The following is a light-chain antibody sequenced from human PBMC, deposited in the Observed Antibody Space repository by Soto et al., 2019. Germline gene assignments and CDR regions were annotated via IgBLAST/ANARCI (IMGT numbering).Light chain of an antibody. CDR2: GAS. CDR1: QSVDSGY. V-gene: IGKV3-20*01. J-gene: IGKJ1*01. CDR3: QQYGSSPRT. Sequence: EIVLTQSPGTLSLSPGERATFSCRASQSVDSGYLAWFQQKPGQTPRLLIHGASSRATGIPDRFSGSGSGTDFTLTISRLEPEDFAVYYCQQYGSSPRTFGQGTKVEIK.